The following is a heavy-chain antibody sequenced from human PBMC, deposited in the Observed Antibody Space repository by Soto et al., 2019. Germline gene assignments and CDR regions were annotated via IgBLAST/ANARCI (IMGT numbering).Heavy chain of an antibody. Sequence: QVQLQESGPGLVKPSETLSLTCTVSGGSISSYYWRWIRQPPGKGLEWIGYIYYSGSTNYNPSRRSRVTIAVDTSKNQFSLKLSSVTAADTAEYYCAKRYGYSFDYWGQGTLVTVSS. J-gene: IGHJ4*02. CDR2: IYYSGST. V-gene: IGHV4-59*08. CDR3: AKRYGYSFDY. CDR1: GGSISSYY. D-gene: IGHD4-17*01.